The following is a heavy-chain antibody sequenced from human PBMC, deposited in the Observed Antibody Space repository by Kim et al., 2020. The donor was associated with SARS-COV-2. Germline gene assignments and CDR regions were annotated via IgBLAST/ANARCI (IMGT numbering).Heavy chain of an antibody. CDR2: IYPGDSDT. CDR1: GYSFTSYR. CDR3: ARGPLSGYDVRPFDY. V-gene: IGHV5-51*01. Sequence: GESLKISCKGSGYSFTSYRIGWVRQMPGKGLEWMGIIYPGDSDTRYSPSFQGQVTISADKSISTAYLQWSSLKASDTAMYYCARGPLSGYDVRPFDYWGQGTLVTVSS. D-gene: IGHD5-12*01. J-gene: IGHJ4*02.